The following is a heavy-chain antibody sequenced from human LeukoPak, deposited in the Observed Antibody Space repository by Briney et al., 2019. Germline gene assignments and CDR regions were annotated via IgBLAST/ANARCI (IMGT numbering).Heavy chain of an antibody. CDR1: GGSISRDY. V-gene: IGHV4-59*01. Sequence: PSETLSLTCTVSGGSISRDYWSWIREPPGKGLEWIGYIYYSGSTNYNPSLKSRVTISVDTSKNQFSLKLSSVTAADTAVYYCARTARSSWYLYFQHWGQGTLVTVSS. J-gene: IGHJ1*01. CDR2: IYYSGST. D-gene: IGHD6-13*01. CDR3: ARTARSSWYLYFQH.